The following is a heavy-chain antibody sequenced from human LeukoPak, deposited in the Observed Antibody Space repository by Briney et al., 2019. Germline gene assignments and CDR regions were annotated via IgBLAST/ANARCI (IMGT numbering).Heavy chain of an antibody. Sequence: SETLSLTCTVSGGSISSYYWSWLRQPPGKGLEWIGYIYYSGSTNYNPSLKSRVTISIDTSKNEFSLKLSSVTAADTAVYYCASRRVGAFDYWGQGTLVTVSS. CDR1: GGSISSYY. V-gene: IGHV4-59*08. J-gene: IGHJ4*02. CDR3: ASRRVGAFDY. D-gene: IGHD1-26*01. CDR2: IYYSGST.